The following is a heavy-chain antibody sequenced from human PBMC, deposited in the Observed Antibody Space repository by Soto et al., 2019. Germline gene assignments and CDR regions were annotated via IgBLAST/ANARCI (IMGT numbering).Heavy chain of an antibody. D-gene: IGHD5-18*01. CDR3: SRGILV. V-gene: IGHV4-31*03. Sequence: QVQLQESGPGLMKPSQALSLTCTVSGGSINSGGYCWSWIRQHPGKGLDWIGCISYGGSTSYNPSLKSRVTISVDTSKNQFSLKLTSVTAADTAVYYCSRGILVWGQGALITVSS. CDR2: ISYGGST. CDR1: GGSINSGGYC. J-gene: IGHJ4*02.